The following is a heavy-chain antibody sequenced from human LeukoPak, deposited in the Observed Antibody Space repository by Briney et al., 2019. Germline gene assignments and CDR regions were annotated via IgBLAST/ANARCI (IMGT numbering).Heavy chain of an antibody. J-gene: IGHJ4*02. CDR1: GFTFSSYS. V-gene: IGHV3-48*04. CDR3: ARDTRGESDY. D-gene: IGHD2-2*01. Sequence: GGSLRLSCAVSGFTFSSYSMNWVRQAPGKGLEWVPYISSRSDTIHYADSVKGRFTISRDNAKNSLYLQMNSLRAEDTAVYYCARDTRGESDYWGQGTLVTVSS. CDR2: ISSRSDTI.